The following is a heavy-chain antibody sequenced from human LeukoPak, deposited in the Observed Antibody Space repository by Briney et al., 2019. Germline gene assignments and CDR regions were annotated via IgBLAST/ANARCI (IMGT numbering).Heavy chain of an antibody. J-gene: IGHJ3*02. D-gene: IGHD3-9*01. CDR2: ISAYNGNT. Sequence: ASVKVSCKASGYTFTSYGISWVRQAPGQGLEWMGWISAYNGNTNYAQKLQGRVTMTTDTSTSTAYMELRSLRSDDTAVYYRARDYDILTGYRDAFDIWGQGTMVTVSS. CDR1: GYTFTSYG. CDR3: ARDYDILTGYRDAFDI. V-gene: IGHV1-18*01.